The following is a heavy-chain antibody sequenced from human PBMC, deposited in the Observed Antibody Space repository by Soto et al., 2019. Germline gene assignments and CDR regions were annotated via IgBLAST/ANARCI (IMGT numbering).Heavy chain of an antibody. D-gene: IGHD6-19*01. CDR1: GYTFTSYA. CDR3: ARDPSSGWYREGAFDI. Sequence: ASVKVSCKASGYTFTSYAMHWVRQAPGQRLEWMGWINAGNGNTKYSQKLQGRVTTTTDTSTSTAYMELRSLRSDDTAVYYCARDPSSGWYREGAFDIWGQGTMVTVSS. V-gene: IGHV1-3*01. J-gene: IGHJ3*02. CDR2: INAGNGNT.